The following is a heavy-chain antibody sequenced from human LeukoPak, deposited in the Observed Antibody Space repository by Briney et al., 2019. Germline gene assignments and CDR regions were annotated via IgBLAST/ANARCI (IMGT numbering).Heavy chain of an antibody. V-gene: IGHV3-23*01. CDR2: ISGSGGST. D-gene: IGHD2-15*01. CDR1: GGSFSGYY. CDR3: ARLGYCSGGSCYYFDY. Sequence: ETLSLTCAVYGGSFSGYYWSWIRQPPGKGLEWVSAISGSGGSTYYADSVKGRFTISRDNSKNTLYLQMNSLRAEDTAVYYCARLGYCSGGSCYYFDYWGQGTLVTVSS. J-gene: IGHJ4*02.